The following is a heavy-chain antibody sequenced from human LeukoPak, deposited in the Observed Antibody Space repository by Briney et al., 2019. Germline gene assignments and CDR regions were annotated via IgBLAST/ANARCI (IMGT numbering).Heavy chain of an antibody. Sequence: GGSLRLSCAASGFTFSSYAMSWVRQAPGEGREWVSAISGSGGSTYYADSVKGRFTISRDNSKNTLYLQMNSLRAEDTAVYYCAKQVYDSSGYIFDYWGQGTLVTVSS. V-gene: IGHV3-23*01. J-gene: IGHJ4*02. CDR3: AKQVYDSSGYIFDY. D-gene: IGHD3-22*01. CDR2: ISGSGGST. CDR1: GFTFSSYA.